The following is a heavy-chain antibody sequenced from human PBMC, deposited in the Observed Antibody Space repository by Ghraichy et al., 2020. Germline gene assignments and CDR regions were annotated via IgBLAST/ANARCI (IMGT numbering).Heavy chain of an antibody. J-gene: IGHJ4*02. V-gene: IGHV4-39*02. D-gene: IGHD6-25*01. CDR1: GGSISTTSYH. Sequence: SETLSLTCTVSGGSISTTSYHWGWVRQPPGKGLEWIGSIFYSENTYYSPSLQSRVTISVDTSKNRFSLTLSSMTAADTAVYFCTREAAGAADYWGQGTLVTVSS. CDR2: IFYSENT. CDR3: TREAAGAADY.